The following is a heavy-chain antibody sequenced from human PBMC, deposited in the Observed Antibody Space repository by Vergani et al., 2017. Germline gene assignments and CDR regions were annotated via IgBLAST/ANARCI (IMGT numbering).Heavy chain of an antibody. Sequence: QVQLQQWGAGLLKPSETLSLTCAVYGGSFSGYYWSWIRQPPGKGLEWIGEINHSGSTNYNPSLKSRVTISVDTSKNQFSLKLSSVTAADTAVYYCARVEYYYYSSGMLYWGQGTLVTVSS. V-gene: IGHV4-34*01. CDR2: INHSGST. CDR1: GGSFSGYY. D-gene: IGHD3-22*01. CDR3: ARVEYYYYSSGMLY. J-gene: IGHJ4*02.